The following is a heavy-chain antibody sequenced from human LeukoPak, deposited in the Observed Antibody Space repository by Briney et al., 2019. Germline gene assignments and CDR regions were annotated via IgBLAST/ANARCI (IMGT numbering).Heavy chain of an antibody. CDR2: IWYDASNK. D-gene: IGHD2-2*01. Sequence: PGGSLRLSCAASGFTFSSYGMHWVRQAPGKGLEWVAVIWYDASNKYYADSVKGRFTISRDNSKNTLYLQMNSLRAEDTAVYYCARERREYCSSTSCFWRAYYYYGMDVWGQGTTVTVSS. CDR3: ARERREYCSSTSCFWRAYYYYGMDV. J-gene: IGHJ6*02. V-gene: IGHV3-33*01. CDR1: GFTFSSYG.